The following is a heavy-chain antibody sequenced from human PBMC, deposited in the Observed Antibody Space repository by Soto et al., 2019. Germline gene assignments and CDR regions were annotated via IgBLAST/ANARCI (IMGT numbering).Heavy chain of an antibody. V-gene: IGHV4-59*01. CDR3: ARDRSTYGGGGTGEVKENWFDP. CDR2: AYYSGDT. Sequence: QVQLQESGPGLVKASETLSLTCSVSGGSISRYYWSWIRQPPGKGLEWIGYAYYSGDTGYNPSLKSRVTMAVDTSKNQASLKLSSVTAADTAVYYCARDRSTYGGGGTGEVKENWFDPWGQGALVTVSS. J-gene: IGHJ5*02. D-gene: IGHD2-8*01. CDR1: GGSISRYY.